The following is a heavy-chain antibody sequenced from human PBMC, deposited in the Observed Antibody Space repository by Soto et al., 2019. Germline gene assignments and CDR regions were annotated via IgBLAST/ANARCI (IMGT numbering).Heavy chain of an antibody. D-gene: IGHD4-17*01. CDR1: GGSISSGGSY. CDR3: ARDLPHDYGDSRGGYYYYYMDV. CDR2: IYYSGST. Sequence: QVQLQESGPGLVKPSQTLSLTCTVSGGSISSGGSYWSWIRQHPGKGLEWIGYIYYSGSTYYNPSLKSRVTISVDTSKNQFSLKLSSVTAADTAVYYCARDLPHDYGDSRGGYYYYYMDVWGKGTTVTVSS. J-gene: IGHJ6*03. V-gene: IGHV4-31*03.